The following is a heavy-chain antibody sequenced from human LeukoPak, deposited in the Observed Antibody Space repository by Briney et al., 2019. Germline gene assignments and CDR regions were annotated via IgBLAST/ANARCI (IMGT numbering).Heavy chain of an antibody. Sequence: SETLSLTCTVSGGAISSSSYYWGWIRLPPGKGLEWIGSIFYSGSTYYNPSLKSRVTISVDTSKNQFSLKLSSVTAADTAVYYCGRHQTMYYGMDVWGQGTTVTVSS. V-gene: IGHV4-39*01. D-gene: IGHD4/OR15-4a*01. CDR2: IFYSGST. CDR1: GGAISSSSYY. CDR3: GRHQTMYYGMDV. J-gene: IGHJ6*02.